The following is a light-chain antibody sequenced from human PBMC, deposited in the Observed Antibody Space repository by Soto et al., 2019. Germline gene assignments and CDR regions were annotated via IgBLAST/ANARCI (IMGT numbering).Light chain of an antibody. J-gene: IGLJ1*01. Sequence: QSVLTQPPSASGSPGQSVTISCTGTSSDVGGYDYVSWYQQHPGKAPKLMIYEVTIRPSGVSDRFSGSKSGNTASLIISGPQAEDEADYYCSSYTGGSTQYVFGNGTKITVL. CDR2: EVT. CDR3: SSYTGGSTQYV. V-gene: IGLV2-8*01. CDR1: SSDVGGYDY.